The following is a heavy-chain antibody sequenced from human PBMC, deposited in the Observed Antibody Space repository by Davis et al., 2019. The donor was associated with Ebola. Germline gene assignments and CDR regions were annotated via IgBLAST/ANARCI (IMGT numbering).Heavy chain of an antibody. CDR1: GFTFGAYA. CDR3: TRDLKQPPPSYYYGMDV. J-gene: IGHJ6*02. CDR2: IRSKAYGGTA. D-gene: IGHD6-13*01. V-gene: IGHV3-49*04. Sequence: GESLKISCTGSGFTFGAYAMNWVRQAPGKGLEWVGFIRSKAYGGTAQYAASVKGRFTISRDDSKSIAYLQMDSLNTEDTAVYYCTRDLKQPPPSYYYGMDVWGQGTTVTVSS.